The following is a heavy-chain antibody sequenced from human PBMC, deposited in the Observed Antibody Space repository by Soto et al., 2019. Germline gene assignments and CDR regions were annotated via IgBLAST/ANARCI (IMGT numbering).Heavy chain of an antibody. CDR2: IIPILGIA. CDR3: ARHYDYGDSWFDP. D-gene: IGHD4-17*01. J-gene: IGHJ5*02. V-gene: IGHV1-69*02. CDR1: GGTFSSYT. Sequence: QVQLVQSGAEVKKPGSSVKVSCNASGGTFSSYTISWVRQAPGQGLEWMGRIIPILGIANYAQKFQGRVTITADKSTRTDYMELSSLRSEDTAVYYCARHYDYGDSWFDPWGQGTLVTVSS.